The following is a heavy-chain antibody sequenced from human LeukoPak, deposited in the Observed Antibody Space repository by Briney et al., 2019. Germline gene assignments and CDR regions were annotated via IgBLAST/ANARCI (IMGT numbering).Heavy chain of an antibody. CDR2: ISRSSSTI. J-gene: IGHJ5*02. CDR3: ARAEWFDP. CDR1: GFTFSTYS. V-gene: IGHV3-48*01. Sequence: PGGSLRLSCAASGFTFSTYSMNWVRQAPGKGLEWVSYISRSSSTIHYADSVKGRFTISRDNAKNSLYLQMNSLTADDTAVYYCARAEWFDPWGQGTLVTVSS.